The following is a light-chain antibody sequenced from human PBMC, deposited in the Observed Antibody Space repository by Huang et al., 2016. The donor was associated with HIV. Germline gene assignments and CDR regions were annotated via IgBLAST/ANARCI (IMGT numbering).Light chain of an antibody. Sequence: EIVLTQSPGTLSLSPGERATLSCRASQIVSSSYLAWYQQKPGQAPKLLIYGASSRATGIPDRFSGSGSGTDFTLTISRLEPEDFAVYYCQQYDSSPALTFGGGTKVEIK. CDR2: GAS. V-gene: IGKV3-20*01. J-gene: IGKJ4*01. CDR3: QQYDSSPALT. CDR1: QIVSSSY.